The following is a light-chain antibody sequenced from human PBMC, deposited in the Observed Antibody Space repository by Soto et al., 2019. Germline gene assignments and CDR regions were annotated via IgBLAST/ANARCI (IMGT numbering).Light chain of an antibody. V-gene: IGLV2-11*01. CDR1: SSDVGGYNY. CDR2: DVS. Sequence: QSVLTQPRSVSGSPGQSVTISCTGTSSDVGGYNYVSWYQQHPGKAPKLMIYDVSKRPSGVPDRFSGSKSGNTASLTISGLQAEEEADHYCCSYAGSSYVFGTGTKVTVL. CDR3: CSYAGSSYV. J-gene: IGLJ1*01.